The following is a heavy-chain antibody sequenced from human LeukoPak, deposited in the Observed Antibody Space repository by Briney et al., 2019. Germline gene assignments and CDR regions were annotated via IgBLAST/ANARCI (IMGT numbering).Heavy chain of an antibody. J-gene: IGHJ4*02. CDR1: GFTVSSNY. V-gene: IGHV3-66*01. Sequence: PGGSLRLSCAASGFTVSSNYMSWVRQAPGKGLEWVSVIYSGGSTYYADSVKGRFTISRDNSKNTLYLLMNSLRAEDTAVYYCAREGIAAAGEFDYWGQGTLVTVSS. CDR3: AREGIAAAGEFDY. D-gene: IGHD6-13*01. CDR2: IYSGGST.